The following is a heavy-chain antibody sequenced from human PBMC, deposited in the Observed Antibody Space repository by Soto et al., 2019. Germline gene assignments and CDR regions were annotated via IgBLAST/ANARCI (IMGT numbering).Heavy chain of an antibody. CDR2: INPNSGGT. D-gene: IGHD3-10*01. J-gene: IGHJ5*02. V-gene: IGHV1-2*04. CDR3: ARDLGSCGSGLGGNWFDP. Sequence: QVQLVQSGAEVKKPGASVKVSCKASGYTFTGYYMHWVRQAPGQGLEWMGWINPNSGGTNYAQKFQGWVTMTRDTSISTAHMELSRLRSDDTAVYYCARDLGSCGSGLGGNWFDPWGQGTLVTVSS. CDR1: GYTFTGYY.